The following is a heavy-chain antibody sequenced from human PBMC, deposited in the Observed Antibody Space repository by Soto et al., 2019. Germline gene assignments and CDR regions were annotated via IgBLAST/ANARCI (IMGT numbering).Heavy chain of an antibody. CDR2: IIPIFGTA. J-gene: IGHJ4*02. Sequence: QVQLVQSGAEVKKPGSSVKVSCKASGGTFSSYSINGVRQATGQGLEWMGEIIPIFGTANYAQKFQARVTITADESTSTAYMELSSLRSGDTAVYYCARDGGRHSGGIDYWGQGTLVTVSS. CDR1: GGTFSSYS. D-gene: IGHD1-26*01. CDR3: ARDGGRHSGGIDY. V-gene: IGHV1-69*01.